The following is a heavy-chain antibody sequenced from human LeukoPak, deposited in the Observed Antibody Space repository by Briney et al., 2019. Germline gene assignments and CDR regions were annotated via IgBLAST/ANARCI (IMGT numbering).Heavy chain of an antibody. CDR3: ARDTVQLERFDAFDI. V-gene: IGHV3-21*01. CDR2: ISSSSSYI. J-gene: IGHJ3*02. D-gene: IGHD1-1*01. CDR1: GFTFSSYS. Sequence: PGGSLRLSCAASGFTFSSYSMNWVRQAPGKGLEWVSSISSSSSYIYYADSVKGRFTISRDNAKNSLYLQMNSLRAEDTAVYYCARDTVQLERFDAFDIWGQGTMVTVSS.